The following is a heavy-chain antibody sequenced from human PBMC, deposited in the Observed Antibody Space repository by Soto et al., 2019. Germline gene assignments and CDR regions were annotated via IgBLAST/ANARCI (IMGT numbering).Heavy chain of an antibody. J-gene: IGHJ4*02. CDR1: GDSVTRHY. CDR2: IHYTGFS. D-gene: IGHD5-12*01. CDR3: ARAALSYSGYQPSGSFDY. Sequence: PSETLSLTCSFSGDSVTRHYLTWIRQSPEKGLEWIGYIHYTGFSNYNPSLKSRVTISVDRSKNQFTLNLSSVTAADTAVYYCARAALSYSGYQPSGSFDYWGQGTLVTVSS. V-gene: IGHV4-59*02.